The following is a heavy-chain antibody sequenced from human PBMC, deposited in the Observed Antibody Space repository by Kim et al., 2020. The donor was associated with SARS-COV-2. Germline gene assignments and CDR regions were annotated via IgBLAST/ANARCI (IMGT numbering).Heavy chain of an antibody. D-gene: IGHD6-6*01. CDR2: IYHSGST. Sequence: SETLSLTCTVSGYSISSGYYWGWIRQPPGKGLEWIGSIYHSGSTYYNTSLKSRVTISVDTSKNQFSLKLSSVTAADTAVYYCAREGSSSSENWFDPWGQG. V-gene: IGHV4-38-2*02. CDR1: GYSISSGYY. J-gene: IGHJ5*02. CDR3: AREGSSSSENWFDP.